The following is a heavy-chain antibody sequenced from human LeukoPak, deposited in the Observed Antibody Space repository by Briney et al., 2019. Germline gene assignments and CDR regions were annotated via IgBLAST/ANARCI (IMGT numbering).Heavy chain of an antibody. D-gene: IGHD6-13*01. Sequence: SETLSLTCTVSGGSISNYYWSWIRQSPGKGLEWIGYIYYSGSANYNPSLKSRVTISVDTSKNQFSLKLSSVTAADTAVYYCARDVGFYGDTIAAAGTDDWFDPWGQGTLVTVSS. CDR1: GGSISNYY. J-gene: IGHJ5*02. CDR3: ARDVGFYGDTIAAAGTDDWFDP. V-gene: IGHV4-59*12. CDR2: IYYSGSA.